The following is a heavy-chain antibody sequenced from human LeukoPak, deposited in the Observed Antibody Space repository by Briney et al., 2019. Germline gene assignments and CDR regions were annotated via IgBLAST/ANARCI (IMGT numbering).Heavy chain of an antibody. Sequence: PGGSLRLSCAASGFTFSSYWMSWVRQAPGKGLEWVANIKQDGSEKYYVDSVKGRFTISRDNAKNSLYLQMNSLRAEDTAVYYCARDRSGGGTTGFDYWGQGTLVTVSS. V-gene: IGHV3-7*01. D-gene: IGHD1-1*01. CDR3: ARDRSGGGTTGFDY. CDR2: IKQDGSEK. J-gene: IGHJ4*02. CDR1: GFTFSSYW.